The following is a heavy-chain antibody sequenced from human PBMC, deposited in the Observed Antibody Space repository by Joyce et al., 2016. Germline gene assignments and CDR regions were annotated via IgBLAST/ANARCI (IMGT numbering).Heavy chain of an antibody. V-gene: IGHV3-43*01. J-gene: IGHJ4*02. Sequence: EVQLVESGGVVVQPGGSLRLSCAASGFTFDDYTMHWVRQAPGNGLEWVSLISWDGGSTYYADSVKGRFTISRDNSKNSLYLQMNSLRTEDSALYYCAKDNGYTYGYYFDSWGQGTLVTVSS. CDR3: AKDNGYTYGYYFDS. CDR1: GFTFDDYT. D-gene: IGHD5-18*01. CDR2: ISWDGGST.